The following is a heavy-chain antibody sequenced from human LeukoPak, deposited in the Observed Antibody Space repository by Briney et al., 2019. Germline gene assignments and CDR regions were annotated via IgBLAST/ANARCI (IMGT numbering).Heavy chain of an antibody. J-gene: IGHJ6*02. V-gene: IGHV3-66*02. CDR3: ATRSSSIYYYYGMDV. CDR2: IYSSGNT. CDR1: GFTVSSNY. Sequence: GGSLRLSCAASGFTVSSNYMSWVRQAPGKGLEWVSVIYSSGNTYYADSVKGRFTISRDNSKNTLYLQMNSLGPEDTAVYYCATRSSSIYYYYGMDVWGQGTTVTVSS. D-gene: IGHD6-6*01.